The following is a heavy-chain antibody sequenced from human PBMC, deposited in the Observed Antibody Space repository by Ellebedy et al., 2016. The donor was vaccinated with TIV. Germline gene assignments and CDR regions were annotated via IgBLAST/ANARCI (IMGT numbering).Heavy chain of an antibody. J-gene: IGHJ4*02. CDR3: ARGYYDILTGYSPPYFDY. D-gene: IGHD3-9*01. CDR1: GGSISSYY. V-gene: IGHV4-59*01. Sequence: SETLSLXXTVSGGSISSYYWSWIRQPPGKGLEWIGYIYYSGSTNYNPSLKSRVTISVDTSKNQFSLKLSSVTAADTAVYYCARGYYDILTGYSPPYFDYWGQGTLVTVSS. CDR2: IYYSGST.